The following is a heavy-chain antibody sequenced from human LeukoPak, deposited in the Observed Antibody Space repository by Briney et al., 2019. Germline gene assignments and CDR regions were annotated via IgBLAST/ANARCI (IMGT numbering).Heavy chain of an antibody. CDR3: AGDRCSSTSCSPSNWFDP. J-gene: IGHJ5*02. V-gene: IGHV1-18*01. Sequence: ASVKVSCKASGYTFTSYGISWVRQAPGQGLEWMGWISAYNGNTNYAQKLQGRVTMTTDTSTSTAYMELRSLRSDDTAVYYCAGDRCSSTSCSPSNWFDPWGQGTLVTVSS. D-gene: IGHD2-2*01. CDR1: GYTFTSYG. CDR2: ISAYNGNT.